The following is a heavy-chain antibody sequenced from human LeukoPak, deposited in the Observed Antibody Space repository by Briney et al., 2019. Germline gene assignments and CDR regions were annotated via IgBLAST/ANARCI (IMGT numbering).Heavy chain of an antibody. Sequence: PGGSLRLSCTVSGFTFGDYAMSWVRQAPGKGLEWVGFIRSKAYGGTAEYAASVKGRFTISRDDSKSIAYLQMNSLKSEDTAVYYCTRDGFGSGWYKEASVVDYWGQGTLVTVSS. D-gene: IGHD6-19*01. J-gene: IGHJ4*02. CDR1: GFTFGDYA. CDR3: TRDGFGSGWYKEASVVDY. CDR2: IRSKAYGGTA. V-gene: IGHV3-49*04.